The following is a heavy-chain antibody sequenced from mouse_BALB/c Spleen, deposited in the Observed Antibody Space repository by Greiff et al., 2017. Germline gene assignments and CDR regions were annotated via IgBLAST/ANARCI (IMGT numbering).Heavy chain of an antibody. CDR3: AYSSSYYFDY. CDR2: IYPGDGDT. J-gene: IGHJ2*01. V-gene: IGHV1-80*01. Sequence: VKLQESGAELVRPGSSVKISCKASGYAFSSYWMNWVKQRPGQGLEWIGQIYPGDGDTNYNGKFKGKATLTADKSSSTAYMQLSSLTSEDSAVYFCAYSSSYYFDYWGQGTTLTVSS. CDR1: GYAFSSYW. D-gene: IGHD1-1*01.